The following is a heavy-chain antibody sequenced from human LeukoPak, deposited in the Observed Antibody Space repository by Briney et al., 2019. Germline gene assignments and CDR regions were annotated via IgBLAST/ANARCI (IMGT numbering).Heavy chain of an antibody. J-gene: IGHJ4*02. CDR2: IYTSGST. D-gene: IGHD3-16*01. Sequence: GRIYTSGSTNYNPSLKSRVTMSVDTSKSQFSLNLSSVTAADTAVYYCARVITVRGVIFDYWGQGTLVTVSS. CDR3: ARVITVRGVIFDY. V-gene: IGHV4-4*07.